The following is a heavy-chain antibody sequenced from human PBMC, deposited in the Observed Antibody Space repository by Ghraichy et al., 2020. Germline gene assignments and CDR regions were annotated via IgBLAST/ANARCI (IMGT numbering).Heavy chain of an antibody. J-gene: IGHJ5*02. CDR3: VRHDLEWSGGFLTWFDP. Sequence: SETLSLSCSVSGGSINRSGDYWGWVRQPPGKGLEWIGSVHETGSTYRNPSLKSRVAISIDTSKNRFSLEVTSVTAADTAFYFCVRHDLEWSGGFLTWFDPWGQGILVTVSS. CDR2: VHETGST. V-gene: IGHV4-39*01. CDR1: GGSINRSGDY. D-gene: IGHD3-16*01.